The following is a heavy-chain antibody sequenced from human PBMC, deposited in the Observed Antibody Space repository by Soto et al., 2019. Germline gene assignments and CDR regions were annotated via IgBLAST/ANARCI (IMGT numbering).Heavy chain of an antibody. CDR3: ARAYIASNTAMENYYYYGMDV. J-gene: IGHJ6*02. CDR2: IIPIFGTA. Sequence: SVKVSCKASGGTFSSYAISWVRQAPGQGLEWMGGIIPIFGTANYAQKFQGRVTITADESTSTAYMELSSLRSEDTAVYYCARAYIASNTAMENYYYYGMDVWGQGTTVTVSS. V-gene: IGHV1-69*13. CDR1: GGTFSSYA. D-gene: IGHD5-18*01.